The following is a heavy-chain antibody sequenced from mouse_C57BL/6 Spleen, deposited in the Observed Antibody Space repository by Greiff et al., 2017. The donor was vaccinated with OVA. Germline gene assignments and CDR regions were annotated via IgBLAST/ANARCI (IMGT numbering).Heavy chain of an antibody. J-gene: IGHJ4*01. D-gene: IGHD1-1*01. V-gene: IGHV14-3*01. Sequence: EVMLVESVAELVRPGASVKLSCTASGFNIKNTYMHWVKQRPEQGLEWIGRIDPANGNTKYAPKFQGKATITADTSSNTAYLQLSSLTSEDTAIYYCAIITTVVADAMDYWGQGTSVTVSS. CDR3: AIITTVVADAMDY. CDR2: IDPANGNT. CDR1: GFNIKNTY.